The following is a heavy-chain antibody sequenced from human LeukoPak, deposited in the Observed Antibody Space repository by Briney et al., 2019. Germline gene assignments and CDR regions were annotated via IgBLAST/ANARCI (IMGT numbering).Heavy chain of an antibody. V-gene: IGHV1-46*03. CDR2: INPSGGST. J-gene: IGHJ4*02. Sequence: ASVKVSCKASGYTFTSYYMHWLRQAPGQGLEWMGIINPSGGSTSYAQKFQGRVTMTRDTSTSTVYMELSSLRSEDTAEYYCARLAAAGPYFGYWGQGTLVTVSS. CDR3: ARLAAAGPYFGY. D-gene: IGHD6-13*01. CDR1: GYTFTSYY.